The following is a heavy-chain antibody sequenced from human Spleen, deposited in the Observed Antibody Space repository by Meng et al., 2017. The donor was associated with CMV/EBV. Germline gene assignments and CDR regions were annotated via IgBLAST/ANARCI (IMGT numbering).Heavy chain of an antibody. J-gene: IGHJ4*02. CDR1: GFTVSSNY. V-gene: IGHV3-66*01. CDR2: IYSGGST. Sequence: EVQLVESXXGXVQPGXXLXLSCAASGFTVSSNYMSWVRQAPGKGLEWVSVIYSGGSTYYADSVKGRFTISRDNSKNTLYLQMNSLRAEDTAVYYCARGSGWYLYFDYWGQGTLVTVSS. CDR3: ARGSGWYLYFDY. D-gene: IGHD6-19*01.